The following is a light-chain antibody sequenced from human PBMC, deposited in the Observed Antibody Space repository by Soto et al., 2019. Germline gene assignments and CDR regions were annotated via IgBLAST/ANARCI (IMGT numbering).Light chain of an antibody. J-gene: IGKJ2*01. CDR2: GAS. CDR3: QQYNNWPPYT. CDR1: QSVSRN. V-gene: IGKV3-15*01. Sequence: EIVMTQSPATLSVSPGERATLSCRASQSVSRNLAWYQQKPGQAPRLLIYGASTRATGIPARFSGSGSGTEFTLTISSLQSEYFAVYYCQQYNNWPPYTFGQGTKREIK.